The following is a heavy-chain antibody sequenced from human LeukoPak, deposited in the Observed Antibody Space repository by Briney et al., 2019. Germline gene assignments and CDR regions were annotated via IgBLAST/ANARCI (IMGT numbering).Heavy chain of an antibody. CDR2: INHSGST. V-gene: IGHV4-34*01. CDR1: GGSFSGYY. D-gene: IGHD3-22*01. CDR3: AGYSYYYDSSGYYSGDY. Sequence: PSETLSLTCAVYGGSFSGYYWSWIRQPPGKGLEWIGEINHSGSTNYNPSLKSRVTISVDTSKNQFSLKLSSVTAADTAVYYCAGYSYYYDSSGYYSGDYWGQGTLVTVSS. J-gene: IGHJ4*02.